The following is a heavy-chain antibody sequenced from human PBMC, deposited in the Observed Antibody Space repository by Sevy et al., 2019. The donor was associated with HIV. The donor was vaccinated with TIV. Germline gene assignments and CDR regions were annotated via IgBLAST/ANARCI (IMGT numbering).Heavy chain of an antibody. CDR1: GFTFTKDA. Sequence: GGSLRLSCAASGFTFTKDAMSWVHQAPGKGLEWVSSMTGSGGTIYYADSVKGRFTMSRDNSKNTLYLQMRSLRAEDTAVYYCAKDGPYDGNFEYFEHWGQGTLVTVSS. V-gene: IGHV3-23*01. CDR3: AKDGPYDGNFEYFEH. J-gene: IGHJ1*01. CDR2: MTGSGGTI. D-gene: IGHD3-22*01.